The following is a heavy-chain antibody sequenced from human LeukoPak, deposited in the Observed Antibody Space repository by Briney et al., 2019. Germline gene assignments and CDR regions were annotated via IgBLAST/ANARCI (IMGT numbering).Heavy chain of an antibody. CDR2: IYSGGST. Sequence: PGGSLRLSCAASGFTVSSNYMSWVRQAPGKGLEWVSVIYSGGSTYYADSVKGRFAISRDSSENRLFLLMNSLRAEDTAVYYCAKSPPLGATVRGVIIRPDYWGQGTLVTVSS. CDR3: AKSPPLGATVRGVIIRPDY. V-gene: IGHV3-53*01. J-gene: IGHJ4*02. D-gene: IGHD3-10*01. CDR1: GFTVSSNY.